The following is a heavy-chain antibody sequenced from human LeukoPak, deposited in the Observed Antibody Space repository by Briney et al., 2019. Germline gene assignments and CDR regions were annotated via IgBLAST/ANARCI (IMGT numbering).Heavy chain of an antibody. J-gene: IGHJ4*02. CDR2: INHSGST. V-gene: IGHV4-34*08. D-gene: IGHD2-8*01. CDR1: GFTFSSYA. CDR3: ATTGTYCTNGVCPFDY. Sequence: GSLRLSCAASGFTFSSYAMSWIRQPPGKGLEWIGEINHSGSTNYNPSLKSRVTISVDTSKNQFSLKLSSVTAADTAVYYCATTGTYCTNGVCPFDYWGQGTLVTVSS.